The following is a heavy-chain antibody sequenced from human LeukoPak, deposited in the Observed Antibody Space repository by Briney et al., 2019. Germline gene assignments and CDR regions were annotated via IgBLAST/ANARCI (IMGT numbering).Heavy chain of an antibody. V-gene: IGHV5-51*01. CDR1: GYSFTTYW. D-gene: IGHD1-26*01. CDR3: ARHKGYSGSCYGAFDI. CDR2: IYPGDSDA. Sequence: GESLKISCQGSGYSFTTYWIGWVRQMPGKGLEWMGIIYPGDSDARYSPSFQGQVTISADRSINTAYLQWSSLKASNTAMYYCARHKGYSGSCYGAFDIWGQGTMVSVSS. J-gene: IGHJ3*02.